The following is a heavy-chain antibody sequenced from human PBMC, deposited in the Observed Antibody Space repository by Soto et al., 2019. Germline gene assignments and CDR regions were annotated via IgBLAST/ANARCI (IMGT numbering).Heavy chain of an antibody. D-gene: IGHD4-4*01. CDR2: INHSGST. V-gene: IGHV4-34*01. CDR3: ASSHPSYTSNWFDP. Sequence: SETLSLTCAVYGGSFSGYYWSWIRQPPGKGLEWIGEINHSGSTNYNPSLKSRVTISVDTSKNQFSLKLSSVTAADTAVYYCASSHPSYTSNWFDPWGQGTLVTVSS. J-gene: IGHJ5*02. CDR1: GGSFSGYY.